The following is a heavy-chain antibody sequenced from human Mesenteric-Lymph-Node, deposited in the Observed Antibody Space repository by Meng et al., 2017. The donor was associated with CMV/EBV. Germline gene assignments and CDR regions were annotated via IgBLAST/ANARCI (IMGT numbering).Heavy chain of an antibody. J-gene: IGHJ4*02. Sequence: SLKISCAASGFTFDDYAMHWVRQAPGKGLEWVSGISWNSGSIGYADSVKGRFTISRDNAKNSLYLQMNSLRAEDTAVYYCARVGGNSDFDYWGQGTLVTVSS. CDR1: GFTFDDYA. CDR2: ISWNSGSI. D-gene: IGHD4-23*01. V-gene: IGHV3-9*01. CDR3: ARVGGNSDFDY.